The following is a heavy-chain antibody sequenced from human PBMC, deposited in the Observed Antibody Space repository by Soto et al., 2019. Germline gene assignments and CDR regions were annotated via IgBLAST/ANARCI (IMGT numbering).Heavy chain of an antibody. CDR3: AKDLRPNLATHYYYYYYGMDV. J-gene: IGHJ6*02. CDR1: GFTVSSYA. D-gene: IGHD6-25*01. CDR2: ISGSGGST. V-gene: IGHV3-23*01. Sequence: EVQLLESGGGLVQPGGSLRLSCAASGFTVSSYAMSWVRQAPGKGLEWVSAISGSGGSTYYADSVKGRFTISRDNSKNTLYLQMNSLRAEDTAVYYCAKDLRPNLATHYYYYYYGMDVWGQGTTVTVSS.